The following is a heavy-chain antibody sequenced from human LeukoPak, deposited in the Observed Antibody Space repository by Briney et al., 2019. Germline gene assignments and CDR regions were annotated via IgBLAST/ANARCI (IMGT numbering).Heavy chain of an antibody. CDR1: GFTFSSYS. V-gene: IGHV3-21*01. CDR3: ARDRQRFLEWLPHPYYFDY. CDR2: ISSSSSYI. Sequence: PGGSLRLSCAASGFTFSSYSMNWVRQAPGKGLEWVSSISSSSSYIYYADSVKGRFTISRDNAKNSLYLQMNSPRAEDTAVYYCARDRQRFLEWLPHPYYFDYWGQGTLVTVSS. J-gene: IGHJ4*02. D-gene: IGHD3-3*01.